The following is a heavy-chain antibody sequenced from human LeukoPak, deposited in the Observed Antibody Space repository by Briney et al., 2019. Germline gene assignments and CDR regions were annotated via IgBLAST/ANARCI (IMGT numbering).Heavy chain of an antibody. CDR1: GYTFTSFG. J-gene: IGHJ5*02. CDR3: AGGSDVSLWFGELFLDP. CDR2: INPNSGVT. V-gene: IGHV1-2*02. D-gene: IGHD3-10*01. Sequence: ASVKVSCKASGYTFTSFGLSWVRQAPGQGLEWMGWINPNSGVTNSAQKFQGRVTMTRDTSISTAYMELSRLTSDDTAVYYCAGGSDVSLWFGELFLDPWGQGTLVIVSS.